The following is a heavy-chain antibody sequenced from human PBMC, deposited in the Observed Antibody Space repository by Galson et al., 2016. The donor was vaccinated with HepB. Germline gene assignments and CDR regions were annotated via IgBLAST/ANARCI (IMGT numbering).Heavy chain of an antibody. CDR2: IYYSGNT. Sequence: ETLSLTCTVSGDSISVRGYYWAWIRQPPGKGLEWIGSIYYSGNTYNNPSLKTRVSMSVDTSKNHFSLELSSVTAADTAVYYCARRTLQPSFDYWGQGTPVSVSS. V-gene: IGHV4-39*02. CDR1: GDSISVRGYY. J-gene: IGHJ4*02. D-gene: IGHD1-14*01. CDR3: ARRTLQPSFDY.